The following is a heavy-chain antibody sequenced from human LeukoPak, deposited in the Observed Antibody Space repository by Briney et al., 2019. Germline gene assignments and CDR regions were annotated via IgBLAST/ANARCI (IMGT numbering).Heavy chain of an antibody. J-gene: IGHJ4*02. CDR2: ISYDGSYK. D-gene: IGHD1-26*01. CDR3: ATVSASSGTYFDY. V-gene: IGHV3-30-3*01. CDR1: GFTFSNYA. Sequence: QPGGSLRLSCAASGFTFSNYAMHWVRQAPGKGLEWVAVISYDGSYKYYADSVKGRFTISRDTSKNTLYLQMNSLRPEDTAVYYCATVSASSGTYFDYWGQGTLVTVSS.